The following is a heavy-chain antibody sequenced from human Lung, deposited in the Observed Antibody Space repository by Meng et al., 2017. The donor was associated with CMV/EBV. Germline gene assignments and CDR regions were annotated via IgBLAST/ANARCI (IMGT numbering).Heavy chain of an antibody. V-gene: IGHV4-4*02. CDR1: SSSHW. J-gene: IGHJ3*02. Sequence: SSSHWWNWFRRPPGKWLEWIGEIYHSGTTVHNPSLKSRVTIVVDKSKNHFSLKLTSVTAADTAVYYCARGYYDFWSGYSYHDAFDIWGQGTMVTVSS. CDR2: IYHSGTT. D-gene: IGHD3-3*01. CDR3: ARGYYDFWSGYSYHDAFDI.